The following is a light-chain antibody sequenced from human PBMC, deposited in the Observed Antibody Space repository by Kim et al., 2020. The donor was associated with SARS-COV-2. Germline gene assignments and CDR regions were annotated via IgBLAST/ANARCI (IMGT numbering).Light chain of an antibody. V-gene: IGLV2-8*01. J-gene: IGLJ1*01. CDR2: EVS. Sequence: GQSVTISCTGTSSDIGGYDYVSWYQQHPGKAPKLMIYEVSKRPSGVPDRFSGSKSGNTASLNDSRLQAEDEADYFCSSYAGSNNYVFGPGTKVSVL. CDR1: SSDIGGYDY. CDR3: SSYAGSNNYV.